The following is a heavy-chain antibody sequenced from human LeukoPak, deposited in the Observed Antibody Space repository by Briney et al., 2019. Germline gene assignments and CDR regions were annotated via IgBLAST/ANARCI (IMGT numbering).Heavy chain of an antibody. D-gene: IGHD4-17*01. J-gene: IGHJ4*02. CDR3: ARTLDYGDYIDY. Sequence: SETLSLTCSVSGGSISSSSFYWGWIRQPPGKGLEWIGSIYYSGSTYYNPPLKSRVTISVDTSKNQFSLKLSSVTAADTAVYYCARTLDYGDYIDYWGQGTLVTVSS. CDR1: GGSISSSSFY. V-gene: IGHV4-39*07. CDR2: IYYSGST.